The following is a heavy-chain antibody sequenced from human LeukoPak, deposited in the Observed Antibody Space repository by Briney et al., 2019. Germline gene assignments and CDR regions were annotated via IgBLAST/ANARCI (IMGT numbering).Heavy chain of an antibody. CDR1: GYTFTSYL. Sequence: ASVKVSCKASGYTFTSYLMHWVRQAPGQGLEWMGIINPSGGSTTYAQKFQGRVTMTRDTSTSTVYMALSSLRSEDTAVYYCAKGSYCSSTSCSLGYWGQGTLVTVS. J-gene: IGHJ4*02. D-gene: IGHD2-2*01. CDR3: AKGSYCSSTSCSLGY. CDR2: INPSGGST. V-gene: IGHV1-46*01.